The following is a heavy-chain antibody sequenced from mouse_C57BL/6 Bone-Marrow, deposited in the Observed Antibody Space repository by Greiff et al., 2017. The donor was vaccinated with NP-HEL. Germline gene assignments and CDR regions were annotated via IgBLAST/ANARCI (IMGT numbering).Heavy chain of an antibody. CDR3: ARRITTVVDY. J-gene: IGHJ2*01. CDR1: GYTFTSYG. Sequence: VQLQQSGAELARPGASVKLSCKASGYTFTSYGISWVKQRTGQGLEWIGEIYPRSGNTYYNEKFKGKATLTADKSSSTADMELRSLTSEDAAVYFCARRITTVVDYWGQGTTLTVSS. V-gene: IGHV1-81*01. CDR2: IYPRSGNT. D-gene: IGHD1-1*01.